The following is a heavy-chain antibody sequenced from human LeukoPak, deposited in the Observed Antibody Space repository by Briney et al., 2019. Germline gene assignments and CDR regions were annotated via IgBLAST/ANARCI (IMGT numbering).Heavy chain of an antibody. J-gene: IGHJ6*02. V-gene: IGHV3-11*05. CDR3: ARVGQWLVQDYYYYYGMDV. CDR1: GFTFSDYY. Sequence: RSGGSLRLSCAASGFTFSDYYMSWIRQAPGKGLEWVSYISSSSSYTNYADSVKGRFTISRDNAKNSLYLQMNSLRAEDTAVYYCARVGQWLVQDYYYYYGMDVWGQGTTVTVSS. CDR2: ISSSSSYT. D-gene: IGHD6-19*01.